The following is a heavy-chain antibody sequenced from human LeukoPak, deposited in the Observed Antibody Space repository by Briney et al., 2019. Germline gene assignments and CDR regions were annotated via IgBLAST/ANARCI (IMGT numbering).Heavy chain of an antibody. CDR3: ARADTMVREGRFDY. V-gene: IGHV4-59*01. Sequence: PSETLSLTCTVSGGSISSYYWSWIRQPPGKGLEWIGYIYYSGSTNYNPSLKGRVTISVDTSKNQFSLKLSSVTAADTAVYYCARADTMVREGRFDYWGQGTLVTVSS. D-gene: IGHD3-10*01. J-gene: IGHJ4*02. CDR1: GGSISSYY. CDR2: IYYSGST.